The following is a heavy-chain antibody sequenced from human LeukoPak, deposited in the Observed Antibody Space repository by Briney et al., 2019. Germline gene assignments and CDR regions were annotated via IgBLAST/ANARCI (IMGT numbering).Heavy chain of an antibody. CDR1: GFTFSSYE. CDR3: ARNYYDSSAYYYFDY. CDR2: IYSGGGT. V-gene: IGHV3-66*01. D-gene: IGHD3-22*01. J-gene: IGHJ4*02. Sequence: GGSLRLSCAASGFTFSSYEMNWVRQAPGKGLEWVSLIYSGGGTYYADSVKGRFTISRDNSKNTLYLQMNSLRAEDTAVYYCARNYYDSSAYYYFDYWGQGTLVTVSS.